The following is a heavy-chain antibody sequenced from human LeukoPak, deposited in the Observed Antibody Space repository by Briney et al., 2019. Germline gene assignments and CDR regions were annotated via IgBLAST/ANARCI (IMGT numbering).Heavy chain of an antibody. D-gene: IGHD2-2*01. CDR3: ARDAACSSTNCYIWWYFDL. CDR1: RFIFSNYT. V-gene: IGHV3-21*01. J-gene: IGHJ2*01. CDR2: ISTYSSYI. Sequence: GGSLRLSCAASRFIFSNYTMNWVRQAPGKGLEWVASISTYSSYIYYADSVRGRFTVSRDNAKNSLYLQMNSLRAEDTAVYYCARDAACSSTNCYIWWYFDLWGRGTLVTVSS.